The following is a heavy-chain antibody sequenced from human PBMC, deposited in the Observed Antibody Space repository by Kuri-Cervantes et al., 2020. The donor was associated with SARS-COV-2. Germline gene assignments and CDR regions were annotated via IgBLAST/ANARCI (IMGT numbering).Heavy chain of an antibody. CDR1: GGSISSYY. V-gene: IGHV4-59*01. J-gene: IGHJ3*02. D-gene: IGHD5-18*01. CDR3: ARDIIQKDAFDI. CDR2: IYYSGST. Sequence: GSLRLSCTVSGGSISSYYWSWIRQPPGKGLEWIGYIYYSGSTNYNPSLKSRVTISVDTSKNQFSPRLSSVTAADTAVYYCARDIIQKDAFDIWGQGTMVTVSS.